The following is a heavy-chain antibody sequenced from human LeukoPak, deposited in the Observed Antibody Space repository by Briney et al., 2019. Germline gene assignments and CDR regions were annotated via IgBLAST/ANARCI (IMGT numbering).Heavy chain of an antibody. CDR1: GFTFSTYR. CDR3: TTGTWIQLWLADY. D-gene: IGHD5-18*01. V-gene: IGHV3-15*07. J-gene: IGHJ4*02. Sequence: GGSLRLSCAASGFTFSTYRMNWVRQAPGKGLEWVGHIKGKTDGGTTDYAAPVQGRFTISRDDSKNTLFLQMNSLKTEDTAVYYCTTGTWIQLWLADYWGQGTLVTVSS. CDR2: IKGKTDGGTT.